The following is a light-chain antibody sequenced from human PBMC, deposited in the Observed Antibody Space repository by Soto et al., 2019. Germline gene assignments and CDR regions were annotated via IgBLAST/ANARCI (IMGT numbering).Light chain of an antibody. V-gene: IGKV1-33*01. CDR3: QQYNSMLS. J-gene: IGKJ4*01. CDR1: HDVSRN. CDR2: DAS. Sequence: DIQMTQSPSSLSASVGDRVTIACQSSHDVSRNLNWFQQKPGEAPKLLIYDASNLERVVPSRLSASGSATDFTFTISSLQPEDVSTYYCQQYNSMLSFGGGTEIELK.